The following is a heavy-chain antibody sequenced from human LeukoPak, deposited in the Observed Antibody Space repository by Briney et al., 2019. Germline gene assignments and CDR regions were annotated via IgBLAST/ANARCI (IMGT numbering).Heavy chain of an antibody. Sequence: PSETLSLTCTVSGESTRSYYWSWIRQPAGKGLEWIGRIYAGGNTNYNPSLKSRVTMSIDTSKNQFSLKLTSVTAADTAVYYCARGANGISPVDPWGQGTLVTVSS. CDR3: ARGANGISPVDP. D-gene: IGHD1-1*01. J-gene: IGHJ5*02. V-gene: IGHV4-4*07. CDR2: IYAGGNT. CDR1: GESTRSYY.